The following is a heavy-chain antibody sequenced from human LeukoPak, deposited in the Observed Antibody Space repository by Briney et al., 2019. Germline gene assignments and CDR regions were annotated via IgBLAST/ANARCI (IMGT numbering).Heavy chain of an antibody. D-gene: IGHD2/OR15-2a*01. CDR2: ISSSSSTI. V-gene: IGHV3-48*04. Sequence: SGGSLRLSCAASGFTFSSYSMNWVRQAPGKGLEWVSYISSSSSTIYYADSVKGRFTISRDNAKNSLYLQMNSLRAEDTAVYYCARKYEDDAFDIWGQGTMVTVSS. CDR1: GFTFSSYS. CDR3: ARKYEDDAFDI. J-gene: IGHJ3*02.